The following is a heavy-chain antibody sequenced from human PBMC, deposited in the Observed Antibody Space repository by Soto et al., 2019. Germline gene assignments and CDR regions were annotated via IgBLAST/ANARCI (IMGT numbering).Heavy chain of an antibody. V-gene: IGHV4-30-2*01. Sequence: SETLSLTCAVSGGSISSGGYSWSWIRQPPGKGLEWIGYIYHSGSTYYNPSLKSRVTISVDRSKNQFSLKLSSVTAADTAVYYCARRGYYDSSGFFDYWGHGTLVTVSS. J-gene: IGHJ4*01. D-gene: IGHD3-22*01. CDR3: ARRGYYDSSGFFDY. CDR2: IYHSGST. CDR1: GGSISSGGYS.